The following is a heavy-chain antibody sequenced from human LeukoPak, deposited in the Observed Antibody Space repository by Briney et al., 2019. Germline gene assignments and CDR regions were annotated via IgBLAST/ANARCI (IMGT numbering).Heavy chain of an antibody. J-gene: IGHJ2*01. CDR1: GGSLSSYY. V-gene: IGHV4-59*01. CDR2: IYYSGST. Sequence: SETLSLTCTVSGGSLSSYYWSWIRQPPGKGPEWIGYIYYSGSTTYNPSLRSRVTISVDTSKNQFSLKLSSVTAADTAVYYCARVFYCGSGTFDLWGRGTLVTVSS. D-gene: IGHD3-10*01. CDR3: ARVFYCGSGTFDL.